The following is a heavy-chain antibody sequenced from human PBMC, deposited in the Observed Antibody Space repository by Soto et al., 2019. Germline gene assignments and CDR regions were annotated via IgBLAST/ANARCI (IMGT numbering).Heavy chain of an antibody. CDR2: INHSGST. J-gene: IGHJ5*02. CDR1: GGSFSGYY. V-gene: IGHV4-34*01. D-gene: IGHD6-13*01. CDR3: ARVSAAAGTKGWFDP. Sequence: SSETLSLTCAVYGGSFSGYYWSWIRQPPGKGLEWIGEINHSGSTNYNPSLKSRVTISVDTSKNQFSLKLSSVTAADTAVYYCARVSAAAGTKGWFDPWGQGTLVTVSS.